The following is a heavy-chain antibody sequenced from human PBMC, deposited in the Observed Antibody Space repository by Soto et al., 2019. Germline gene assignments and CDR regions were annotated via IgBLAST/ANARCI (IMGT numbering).Heavy chain of an antibody. J-gene: IGHJ4*02. CDR2: ITNSGST. D-gene: IGHD6-19*01. CDR3: ARTDKFNSQSSGWANRFDY. CDR1: GFTFSNYA. V-gene: IGHV3-23*01. Sequence: EVQLLESGGGLVQPGGSLRLFCEASGFTFSNYAMTWVRQAPGKGLEWVSTITNSGSTYYGDTVRGRFTLSRDNSKTTVYLQMNSLRAEDTAIYYCARTDKFNSQSSGWANRFDYWGQGTLVTVSS.